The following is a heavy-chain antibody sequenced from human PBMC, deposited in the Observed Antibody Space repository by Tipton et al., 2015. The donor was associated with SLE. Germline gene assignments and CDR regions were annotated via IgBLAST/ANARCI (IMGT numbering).Heavy chain of an antibody. J-gene: IGHJ3*02. Sequence: LRLSCTVFDGSLSGYYLAWLRQSPGKGLEWIGEISHDGGANYNPSLESRGTISVDTSKNQFSLKLSSVTAADTAVYYCARRADFGWAAAFDIWGQGTTVIVSS. D-gene: IGHD6-19*01. CDR3: ARRADFGWAAAFDI. CDR2: ISHDGGA. CDR1: DGSLSGYY. V-gene: IGHV4-34*01.